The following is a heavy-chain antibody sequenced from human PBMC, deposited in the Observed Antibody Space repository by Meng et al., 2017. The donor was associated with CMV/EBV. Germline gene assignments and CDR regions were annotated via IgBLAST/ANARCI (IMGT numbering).Heavy chain of an antibody. J-gene: IGHJ4*02. CDR1: GFTFDDYG. D-gene: IGHD3-22*01. V-gene: IGHV3-20*04. Sequence: GGSLRLSCAASGFTFDDYGMSWVRQAPGKGLEWVSGINWNGGSTGYADSVKGRFTISRDNSKNTLYLQMNSLRAEDTAVYYCANSDRSSHNPDFDYWGQGTLVTVSS. CDR2: INWNGGST. CDR3: ANSDRSSHNPDFDY.